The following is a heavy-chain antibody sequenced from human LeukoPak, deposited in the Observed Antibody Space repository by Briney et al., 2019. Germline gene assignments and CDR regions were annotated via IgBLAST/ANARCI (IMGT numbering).Heavy chain of an antibody. D-gene: IGHD2-2*01. CDR3: ARFDEDLRYCSSTSCRGGYYYYGMDV. J-gene: IGHJ6*02. CDR2: INAGNGNT. V-gene: IGHV1-3*01. CDR1: GYTFTGYY. Sequence: ASVKVSCKASGYTFTGYYMHWVRQAPGQRLEWMGRINAGNGNTKYSQKFQGRVTITRDTSASTAYMELSSLRSEDTAVYYCARFDEDLRYCSSTSCRGGYYYYGMDVWGQGTTVTVSS.